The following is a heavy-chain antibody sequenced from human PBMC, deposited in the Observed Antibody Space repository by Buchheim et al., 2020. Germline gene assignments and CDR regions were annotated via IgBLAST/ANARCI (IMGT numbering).Heavy chain of an antibody. Sequence: QITLKESGPTLAKPTQNLTLTCTFSGFSLSSSGVGVGWIRQPPGKALEWLALIYWDDDRNYSPSLKSRLTIPKDTSKNQVVLTMTNMDLVDSATYYCAHMITIFGVVNYFDPWGQGTL. CDR1: GFSLSSSGVG. V-gene: IGHV2-5*02. D-gene: IGHD3-3*01. CDR3: AHMITIFGVVNYFDP. CDR2: IYWDDDR. J-gene: IGHJ5*02.